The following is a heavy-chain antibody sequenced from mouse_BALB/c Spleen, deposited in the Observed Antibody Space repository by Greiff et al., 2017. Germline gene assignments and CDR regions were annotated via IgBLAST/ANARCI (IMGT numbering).Heavy chain of an antibody. Sequence: EVKLVESGGGLVQPGGSRKLSCAASGFTFSSFGMHWVRQAPEKGLEWVAYISSGSSTIYYADTVKGRFTISRDNPKNTLFLQMTSLRSEDTAMYYCAREDYGYWFAYWGQGTLVTVSA. CDR2: ISSGSSTI. CDR1: GFTFSSFG. V-gene: IGHV5-17*02. J-gene: IGHJ3*01. D-gene: IGHD1-2*01. CDR3: AREDYGYWFAY.